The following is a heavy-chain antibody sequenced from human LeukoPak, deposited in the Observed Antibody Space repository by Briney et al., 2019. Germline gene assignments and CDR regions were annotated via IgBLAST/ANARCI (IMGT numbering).Heavy chain of an antibody. CDR3: AREMGLNIVATFGY. CDR2: IWYDGSNK. Sequence: GGSLRLSCAATGFTFSNYGMHWVRQAPGKGLEWVALIWYDGSNKYYADSVQGRFIISRDNSKNTLYLQMNSLRAEDTAVYYCAREMGLNIVATFGYWGQGTLVTVSS. J-gene: IGHJ4*02. D-gene: IGHD5-12*01. V-gene: IGHV3-33*01. CDR1: GFTFSNYG.